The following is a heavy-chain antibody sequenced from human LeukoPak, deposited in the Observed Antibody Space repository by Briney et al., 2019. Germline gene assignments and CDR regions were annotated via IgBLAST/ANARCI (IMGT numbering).Heavy chain of an antibody. D-gene: IGHD3-10*01. CDR3: ARLAYGSGSYYGDNWFDP. Sequence: SETLSLTCTVSGGSISSHYWSWIRQPPGKGLEWIGYIYYSGSTNYNPSLKSRVTISVDTSKNQFSLKLSSVTAADTAVYYCARLAYGSGSYYGDNWFDPWGQGTLVTVSS. CDR1: GGSISSHY. J-gene: IGHJ5*02. CDR2: IYYSGST. V-gene: IGHV4-59*11.